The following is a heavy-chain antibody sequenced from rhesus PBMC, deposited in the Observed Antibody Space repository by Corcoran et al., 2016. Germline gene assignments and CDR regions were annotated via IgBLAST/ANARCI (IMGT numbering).Heavy chain of an antibody. Sequence: QVILQQWGEGLVKPSETLSLSCDIHGASISGFSYWSWIRQSPGKGLEWIGYIYGYDGNIKSNPSLTNRITISKDTSKNQFTLRLSSVTAADTAVYYCVRWADVWGRGLLVTVSS. V-gene: IGHV4-73*01. CDR1: GASISGFSY. CDR2: IYGYDGNI. J-gene: IGHJ5-2*02. CDR3: VRWADV.